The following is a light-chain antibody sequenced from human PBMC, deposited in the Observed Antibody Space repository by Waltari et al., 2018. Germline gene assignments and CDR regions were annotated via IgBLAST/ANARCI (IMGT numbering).Light chain of an antibody. CDR3: HSRETFSTRL. CDR2: GPD. CDR1: SLRRYY. Sequence: SSDLTQDPSLSVALGQTVRITCQGDSLRRYYASWYQQRPGQAPILVLYGPDNRPSGNPKPISWFNFRNTASLDHNGAQAEDEADYYCHSRETFSTRLFGGGTRLTV. J-gene: IGLJ2*01. V-gene: IGLV3-19*01.